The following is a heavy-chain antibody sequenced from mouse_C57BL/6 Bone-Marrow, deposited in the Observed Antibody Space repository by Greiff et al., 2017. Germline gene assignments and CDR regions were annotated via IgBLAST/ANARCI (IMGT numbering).Heavy chain of an antibody. CDR1: GYTFTSYW. Sequence: VQLQQPGAELVMPGASVKLSCKASGYTFTSYWMHWVKQRHGQGLEWIGEIDPSDSYTNYNQKFKGKSTLTVDKSSSTAYMQLSSLTSEDSAVYYCARNGLLPCYFDYWGQGTTLTVSS. CDR2: IDPSDSYT. D-gene: IGHD1-1*01. J-gene: IGHJ2*01. V-gene: IGHV1-69*01. CDR3: ARNGLLPCYFDY.